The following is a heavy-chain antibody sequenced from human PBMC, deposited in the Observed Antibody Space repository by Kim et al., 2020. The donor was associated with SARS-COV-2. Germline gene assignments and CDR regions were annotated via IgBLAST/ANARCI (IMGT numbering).Heavy chain of an antibody. Sequence: GGSLRLSCAASGITFSSYPMTWVRQAPGKGLEWVSSISGSGDSTYYADSVKGRFTISRDNSKNTLYLQMNSLRGDDTAVYYCTKGDNRKWDEFHWGQGTRSPSPQ. CDR2: ISGSGDST. CDR1: GITFSSYP. J-gene: IGHJ4*02. CDR3: TKGDNRKWDEFH. V-gene: IGHV3-23*01. D-gene: IGHD1-1*01.